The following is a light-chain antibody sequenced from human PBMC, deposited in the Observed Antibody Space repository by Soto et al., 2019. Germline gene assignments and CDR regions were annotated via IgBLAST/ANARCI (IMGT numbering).Light chain of an antibody. J-gene: IGKJ5*01. V-gene: IGKV3-11*01. CDR3: QQRSNWLT. CDR2: DAS. CDR1: QSVSSY. Sequence: EVVLTQTPGTLSFSLGGRATLSCRASQSVSSYLAWYQQKPGQAPRLLIYDASNRATGIPARFSGSGSGTDFTLTISSLEPEDFAVYYCQQRSNWLTCGQGKRRAIK.